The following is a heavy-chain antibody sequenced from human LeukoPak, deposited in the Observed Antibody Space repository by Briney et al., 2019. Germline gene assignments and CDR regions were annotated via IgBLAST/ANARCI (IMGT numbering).Heavy chain of an antibody. CDR2: MSYSGRT. J-gene: IGHJ4*02. CDR3: ARLWSGFRPPDY. Sequence: SETLSLTCTVSGGSIISGTYYWVWVRQAPGKGLEWIGSMSYSGRTYQNPSLKSRLTISVDTSKNQLSLKLSSVTAADTAVYYCARLWSGFRPPDYWGQGTPVTVSS. CDR1: GGSIISGTYY. D-gene: IGHD3-3*01. V-gene: IGHV4-39*01.